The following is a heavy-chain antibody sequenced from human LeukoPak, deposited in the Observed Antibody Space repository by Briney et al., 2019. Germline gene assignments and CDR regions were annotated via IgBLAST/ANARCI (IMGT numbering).Heavy chain of an antibody. CDR2: IYYSGST. V-gene: IGHV4-59*08. Sequence: SETLSLTCTVSGGSISSYYWSWIRQPPGKGLEWIGYIYYSGSTNYNPSLKSRVTISVDTPKNQFSLKLSSVTAADTAVYYCASRYYGSGSPRLLDYWGQGTLVTVSS. CDR3: ASRYYGSGSPRLLDY. J-gene: IGHJ4*02. CDR1: GGSISSYY. D-gene: IGHD3-10*01.